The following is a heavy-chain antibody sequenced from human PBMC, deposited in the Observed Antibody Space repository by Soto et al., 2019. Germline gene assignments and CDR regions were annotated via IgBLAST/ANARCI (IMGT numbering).Heavy chain of an antibody. CDR2: FDPEDGET. CDR1: GYTLTELS. J-gene: IGHJ4*02. D-gene: IGHD1-26*01. CDR3: ATVLGWENTRGFDY. V-gene: IGHV1-24*01. Sequence: ASVKVSCKVSGYTLTELSMHWVRQAPGKGLEWMGGFDPEDGETIYAQKFQGRVTMTEDTSTDTAYMELSSLRSEDTAVYYCATVLGWENTRGFDYWGQGTLVTVSS.